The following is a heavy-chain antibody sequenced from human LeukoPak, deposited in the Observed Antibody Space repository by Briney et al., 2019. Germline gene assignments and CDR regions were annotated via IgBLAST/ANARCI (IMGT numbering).Heavy chain of an antibody. Sequence: ASVTVSCKASGYTFTNHYVHRLRQAPGQGLEWMGGINPSGGGTTYAQNFQGRVTMTRVTSTSTVYMELSSLRYEDTAVYYCAREAYCSAVGGYWGQGTLVTVPS. CDR1: GYTFTNHY. J-gene: IGHJ4*02. CDR2: INPSGGGT. CDR3: AREAYCSAVGGY. V-gene: IGHV1-46*01. D-gene: IGHD6-19*01.